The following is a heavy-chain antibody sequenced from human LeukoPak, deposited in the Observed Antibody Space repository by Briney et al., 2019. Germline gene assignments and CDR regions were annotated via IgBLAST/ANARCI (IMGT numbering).Heavy chain of an antibody. Sequence: GGSLRLSCAASGFTFSSYAMSWVRQAPGKGLEWVSAISGSGGSTYYADSVKGRFTISRDNSKNTLYLQMNSLRAEDTAVYYCAKGLDKPYYYDSSGKFDYWGQGTLVTISS. D-gene: IGHD3-22*01. CDR2: ISGSGGST. J-gene: IGHJ4*02. V-gene: IGHV3-23*01. CDR1: GFTFSSYA. CDR3: AKGLDKPYYYDSSGKFDY.